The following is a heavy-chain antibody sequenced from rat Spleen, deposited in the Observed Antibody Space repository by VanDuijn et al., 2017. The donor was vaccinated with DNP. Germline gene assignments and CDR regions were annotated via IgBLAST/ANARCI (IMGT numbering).Heavy chain of an antibody. CDR2: ISFDGRTS. Sequence: EVQLVESGGGPVQPGRSLKLSCAASGFTFSDYHMAWVRQAPTKGLEWVATISFDGRTSNYRDSVKGRFTISIDNAKSTLYLQRNSLRSEDTATYYCARQGITPFAYWGQGTLVTVSS. CDR3: ARQGITPFAY. D-gene: IGHD1-4*01. V-gene: IGHV5-7*01. J-gene: IGHJ3*01. CDR1: GFTFSDYH.